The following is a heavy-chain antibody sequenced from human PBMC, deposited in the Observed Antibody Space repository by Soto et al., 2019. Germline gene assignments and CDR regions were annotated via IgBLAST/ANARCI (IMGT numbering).Heavy chain of an antibody. CDR2: IYDSGST. CDR1: GGSINNYY. J-gene: IGHJ4*02. CDR3: ARGELHLGELSRFYFDN. V-gene: IGHV4-59*01. D-gene: IGHD3-16*02. Sequence: QVQLQESGPGLVKASETLSLSCTVSGGSINNYYWSWIRQPPGKGLEWIGWIGYIYDSGSTNYNPSLTSRVTISVDTSKIQFSLKLSSVTAADTAVYYWARGELHLGELSRFYFDNWGQGTLVTISS.